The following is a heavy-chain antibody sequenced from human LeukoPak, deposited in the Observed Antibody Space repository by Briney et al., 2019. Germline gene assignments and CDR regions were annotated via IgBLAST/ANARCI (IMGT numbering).Heavy chain of an antibody. Sequence: SETLSLTCTVSGGSISSYYWSWIRQPPGKGLEWIGYIYTSGSTNYNPSLKSRVTISVGTSKNQFSLKLSSVTAADTAVYYCARQYYYDSSGYYYWFDPWGQGTLVTVSS. CDR3: ARQYYYDSSGYYYWFDP. D-gene: IGHD3-22*01. J-gene: IGHJ5*02. CDR1: GGSISSYY. V-gene: IGHV4-4*09. CDR2: IYTSGST.